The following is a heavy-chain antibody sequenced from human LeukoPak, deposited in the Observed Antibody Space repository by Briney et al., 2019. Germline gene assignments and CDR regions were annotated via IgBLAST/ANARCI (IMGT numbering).Heavy chain of an antibody. CDR2: ITRTSNYI. J-gene: IGHJ4*02. Sequence: GGSLRLSCAASGFTFSSYTMNWVRQAPGKGLEWVSSITRTSNYIYYADSVKGRFTISRDNAKNSLFLQMNSLRAEDTAVYYCARDLYYYDSSGYSVTADYWGQGTLVTVSS. D-gene: IGHD3-22*01. CDR1: GFTFSSYT. CDR3: ARDLYYYDSSGYSVTADY. V-gene: IGHV3-21*01.